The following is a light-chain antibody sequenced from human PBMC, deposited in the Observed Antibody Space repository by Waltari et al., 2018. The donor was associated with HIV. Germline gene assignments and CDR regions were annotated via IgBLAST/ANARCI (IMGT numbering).Light chain of an antibody. CDR3: AAWDGSLRGGV. CDR2: TNN. J-gene: IGLJ3*02. Sequence: QSVLTQPPSASGTPGQRVTISCSGSSSTIGINDVSWYHHRPGTAPKLLIFTNNQRPSWVPDRFSASKSGTSASLAISALQSDDEADYYCAAWDGSLRGGVFGGGTKLTV. V-gene: IGLV1-47*01. CDR1: SSTIGIND.